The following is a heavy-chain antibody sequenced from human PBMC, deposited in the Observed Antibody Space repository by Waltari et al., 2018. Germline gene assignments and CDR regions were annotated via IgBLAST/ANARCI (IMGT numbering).Heavy chain of an antibody. J-gene: IGHJ4*02. Sequence: QVQLQESGPGLVKPSQTLSLTCAVSGASISSSNYWTWIRQPAGKGLEWIGLFYTSGSTNYNPSLKSRVTLSVDASKNQFSLKLSSVTAADTAVYYCARELDNWGQGTLVTVSA. CDR2: FYTSGST. CDR3: ARELDN. CDR1: GASISSSNY. V-gene: IGHV4-61*02.